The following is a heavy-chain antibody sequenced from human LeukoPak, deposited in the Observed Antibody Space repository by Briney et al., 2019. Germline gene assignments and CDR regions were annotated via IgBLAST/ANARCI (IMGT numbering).Heavy chain of an antibody. Sequence: ASVKVSCKVSGYTLTELSMYWVRLAPGKGLEWMGGVDPEDGETIYAQKFQGRVTVTEDTSTDTAYMELSSLRSEDTAVYYCATRRIAAAGHDFDYWGQGTLVTVSS. CDR2: VDPEDGET. CDR1: GYTLTELS. D-gene: IGHD6-13*01. CDR3: ATRRIAAAGHDFDY. J-gene: IGHJ4*02. V-gene: IGHV1-24*01.